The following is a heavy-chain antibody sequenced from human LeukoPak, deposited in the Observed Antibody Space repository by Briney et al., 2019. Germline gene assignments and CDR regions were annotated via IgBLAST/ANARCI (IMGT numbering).Heavy chain of an antibody. D-gene: IGHD3-22*01. J-gene: IGHJ4*02. CDR2: INHSGST. CDR1: GGSFSGYY. Sequence: PSETLSLTCAVYGGSFSGYYWSWIRQPPGKGLEWIGEINHSGSTNYNPSLKSRVTISVDTSKNQFSLKLSSVTAADTAVYYCAGYYYDSSGYPLGYWGQGTLVTVSS. V-gene: IGHV4-34*01. CDR3: AGYYYDSSGYPLGY.